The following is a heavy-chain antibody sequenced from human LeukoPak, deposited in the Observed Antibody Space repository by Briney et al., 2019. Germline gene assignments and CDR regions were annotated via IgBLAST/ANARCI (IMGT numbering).Heavy chain of an antibody. Sequence: PGGSLRLSCAASGFTFSSYGMHWVRQAPGKGLEWVAYIQYDGSNEQHADSVKGRFSISRDSSKNILYLQMNSLRAEDTAVYYCAKDRCSNGIGCYYYYMDVWGKGTTVTISS. CDR2: IQYDGSNE. CDR1: GFTFSSYG. CDR3: AKDRCSNGIGCYYYYMDV. D-gene: IGHD2-8*01. V-gene: IGHV3-30*02. J-gene: IGHJ6*03.